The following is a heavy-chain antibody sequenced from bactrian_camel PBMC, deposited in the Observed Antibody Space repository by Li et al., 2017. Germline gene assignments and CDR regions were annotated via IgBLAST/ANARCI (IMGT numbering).Heavy chain of an antibody. Sequence: HVQLVESGGGSVQAGESLRLSCVASGDTHNIACITWFRQPPGKEREAVAAIAAGGRGTTHYADPVKGRFTISRDSAKTTLFLEMNSLKPDDTAMYYCATGVYCANVLSPSEYDTWGQGTQVTVS. V-gene: IGHV3S1*01. CDR3: ATGVYCANVLSPSEYDT. CDR1: GDTHNIAC. J-gene: IGHJ4*01. CDR2: IAAGGRGTT. D-gene: IGHD3*01.